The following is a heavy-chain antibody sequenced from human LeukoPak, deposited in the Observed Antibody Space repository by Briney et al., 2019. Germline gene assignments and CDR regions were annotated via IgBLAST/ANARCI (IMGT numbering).Heavy chain of an antibody. V-gene: IGHV3-23*01. D-gene: IGHD6-13*01. CDR2: FSATDGSA. J-gene: IGHJ3*01. CDR1: GFTFSIYA. CDR3: AKARIEALGTGAFDV. Sequence: GSLRLSCAASGFTFSIYAMTWVRRAPGKGLEWVAAFSATDGSAQYAESVKGRFTISRDNSKNTLYLQMNRMRAEDTAVYYCAKARIEALGTGAFDVWGQGPMVTVSS.